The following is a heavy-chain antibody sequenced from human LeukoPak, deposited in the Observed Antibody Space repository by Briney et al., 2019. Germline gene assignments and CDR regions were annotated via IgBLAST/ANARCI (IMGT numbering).Heavy chain of an antibody. D-gene: IGHD1-26*01. CDR1: GGSISSRY. J-gene: IGHJ4*02. CDR2: IYYSGST. V-gene: IGHV4-59*11. Sequence: SGTLSLTCTVSGGSISSRYWTWIRQSPGKGLEWIGYIYYSGSTNYNPSLKSRVTISVDTSKNQFSLKLSSVTAADTAVYYCARGGSYVDYWGQGTLVTVSS. CDR3: ARGGSYVDY.